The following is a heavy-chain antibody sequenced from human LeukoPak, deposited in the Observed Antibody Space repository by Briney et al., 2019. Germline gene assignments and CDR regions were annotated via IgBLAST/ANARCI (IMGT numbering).Heavy chain of an antibody. CDR3: AKWGLL. D-gene: IGHD3-10*01. CDR1: GFTFGGSG. J-gene: IGHJ4*02. Sequence: PGGSLRLSCAGSGFTFGGSGMSWVRQAPGKGLEWVSSISATGITTAYADSARGRFTISRDNSKNTLYLQMSSLRAEDTAVYYCAKWGLLWGQGTLVTVSS. V-gene: IGHV3-23*01. CDR2: ISATGITT.